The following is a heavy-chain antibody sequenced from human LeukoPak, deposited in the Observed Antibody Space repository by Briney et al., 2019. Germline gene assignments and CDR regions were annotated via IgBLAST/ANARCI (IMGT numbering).Heavy chain of an antibody. Sequence: SETLSLTCTVSGGSISTYYWSWIRQPPGKGLEWIGYLYYNGRTNYNPSLKSRVTISVDTSKNQFSLKLSSVTAADTAVYYCATGPPHDFWSGYYFDYWGQGTLVTVSS. CDR1: GGSISTYY. CDR3: ATGPPHDFWSGYYFDY. J-gene: IGHJ4*02. D-gene: IGHD3-3*01. CDR2: LYYNGRT. V-gene: IGHV4-59*12.